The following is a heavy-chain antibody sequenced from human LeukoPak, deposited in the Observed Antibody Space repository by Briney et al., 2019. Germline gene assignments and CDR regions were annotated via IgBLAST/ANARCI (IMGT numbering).Heavy chain of an antibody. CDR2: INPNSGGT. J-gene: IGHJ4*02. V-gene: IGHV1-2*02. Sequence: ASVKVSCKASGYTFTRYYMHWVRQAPGQGLEWMGWINPNSGGTNYAQKFQGRVTMTRDTSISTAYMELSRLRSDDTAVYYCARQYLYDFWSGYYGYWGQGTLVTVSS. D-gene: IGHD3-3*01. CDR1: GYTFTRYY. CDR3: ARQYLYDFWSGYYGY.